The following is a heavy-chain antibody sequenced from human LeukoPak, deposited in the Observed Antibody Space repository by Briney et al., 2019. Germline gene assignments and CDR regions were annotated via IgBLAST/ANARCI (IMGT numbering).Heavy chain of an antibody. CDR1: GFTFSSYA. CDR2: ISGSGGST. CDR3: AYRDRDSSGYYYFDY. V-gene: IGHV3-23*01. D-gene: IGHD3-22*01. Sequence: GGSLRLSCAASGFTFSSYAMSWVRQAPGKGLEWVSAISGSGGSTYYADSVKGRFTISRDNSKNTLYLQMNSLRAEDTAVYYCAYRDRDSSGYYYFDYWGQGTLVTVSS. J-gene: IGHJ4*02.